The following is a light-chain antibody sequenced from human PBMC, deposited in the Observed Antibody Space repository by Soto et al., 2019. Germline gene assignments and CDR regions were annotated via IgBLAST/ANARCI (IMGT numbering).Light chain of an antibody. CDR3: QSSDSSHVV. V-gene: IGLV1-40*01. CDR1: SSNIGAGYD. J-gene: IGLJ2*01. Sequence: QSVLTQPPSVSGAPGQRVTISCTGSSSNIGAGYDVHWYQQLPGTAPKLLIDGNSNRPSGVPDRFSGSKSGTSASLAIPGLQAEDEADYYCQSSDSSHVVFGGGTKLTVL. CDR2: GNS.